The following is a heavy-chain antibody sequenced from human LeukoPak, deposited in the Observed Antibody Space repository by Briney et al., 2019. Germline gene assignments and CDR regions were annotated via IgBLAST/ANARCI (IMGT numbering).Heavy chain of an antibody. CDR2: IKQDGSDV. CDR3: ARALQGGHDYDDSNGYYPQCFGS. D-gene: IGHD3-22*01. Sequence: GGSLRLSCAASGFTFSMFWITWVRQVPGKGLEWVANIKQDGSDVYYADSVKGRFSISRDNSKNSLFLQMNSLRAEDTAVYYCARALQGGHDYDDSNGYYPQCFGSWGQGTLVTVSS. CDR1: GFTFSMFW. J-gene: IGHJ4*02. V-gene: IGHV3-7*01.